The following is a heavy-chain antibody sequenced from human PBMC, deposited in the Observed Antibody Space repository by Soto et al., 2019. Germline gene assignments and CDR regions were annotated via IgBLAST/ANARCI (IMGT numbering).Heavy chain of an antibody. Sequence: QVQLVQSGAEVKKPGSSVKVSCKASGGTFTTYTIIWVRQAPGQGLEWMGRIIPIFGLANTAQKFQDRVTITADKSTDTAFMEIRSLRSEDTAVYFCIFGVKPGVVYFDYWGQGTLVTASS. J-gene: IGHJ4*02. CDR2: IIPIFGLA. D-gene: IGHD3-3*01. CDR3: IFGVKPGVVYFDY. CDR1: GGTFTTYT. V-gene: IGHV1-69*02.